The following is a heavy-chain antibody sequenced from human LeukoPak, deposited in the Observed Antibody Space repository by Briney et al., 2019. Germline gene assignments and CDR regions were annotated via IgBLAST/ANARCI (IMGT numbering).Heavy chain of an antibody. CDR2: IKQDGSEK. D-gene: IGHD3-16*01. CDR3: ARDKFGGTDY. CDR1: GFTFSSSW. J-gene: IGHJ4*02. Sequence: GGSLRLSCAASGFTFSSSWMSWVRQAPGKGLEWVASIKQDGSEKYYVDSVKGRFTISRDNAKNSLYLQMNGLRAEDTAVYYCARDKFGGTDYWGQGTLVTVSS. V-gene: IGHV3-7*01.